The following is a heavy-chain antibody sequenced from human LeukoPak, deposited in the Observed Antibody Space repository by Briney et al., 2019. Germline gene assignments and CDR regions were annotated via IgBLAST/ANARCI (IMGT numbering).Heavy chain of an antibody. CDR3: AKDSSSSPYYFDY. D-gene: IGHD6-6*01. CDR1: GFTFTNYA. Sequence: GGSLRLSCAASGFTFTNYAMSWVRQAPGKGLGWASSISSGGGASYFADSVQGRFTISRDNSKNTLYMQMNSLRAEDTAVYYCAKDSSSSPYYFDYWGQGTLVTVSS. CDR2: ISSGGGAS. J-gene: IGHJ4*02. V-gene: IGHV3-23*01.